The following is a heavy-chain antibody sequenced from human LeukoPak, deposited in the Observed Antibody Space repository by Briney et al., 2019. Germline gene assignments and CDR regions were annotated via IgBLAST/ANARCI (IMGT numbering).Heavy chain of an antibody. CDR2: INHSGST. CDR3: ARESAAMVTDD. D-gene: IGHD5-18*01. Sequence: SETLSLTCAVYGGSFSGYYWSWIRQPPGKGLEWIGEINHSGSTNYNPSLKSRVTISVDTSKNQFSLKLSSVTAADTAVYYCARESAAMVTDDWGQGTLVTVSS. J-gene: IGHJ4*02. V-gene: IGHV4-34*01. CDR1: GGSFSGYY.